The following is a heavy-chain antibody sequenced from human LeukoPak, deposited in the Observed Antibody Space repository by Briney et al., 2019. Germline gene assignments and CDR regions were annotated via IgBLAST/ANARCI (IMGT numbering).Heavy chain of an antibody. CDR2: IYYSGST. CDR3: ARHSAYYYDSSGYLYYYYYMDV. J-gene: IGHJ6*03. Sequence: PSETLSLTCTVSGGSISSSSYYWGWIRQPPGKGLEWIGSIYYSGSTYYNPSLKSRVTISVDTSKNQFSLKLSSVTAADTAVYYCARHSAYYYDSSGYLYYYYYMDVWGKGTTVTISS. V-gene: IGHV4-39*01. CDR1: GGSISSSSYY. D-gene: IGHD3-22*01.